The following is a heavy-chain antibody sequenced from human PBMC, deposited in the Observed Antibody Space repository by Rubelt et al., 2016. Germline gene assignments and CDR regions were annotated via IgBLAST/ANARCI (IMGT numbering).Heavy chain of an antibody. Sequence: GFTISSNYMSWVRQAPGKGLEWVSVIYSGGSTYYADSVKGRFTISRDNSKNTLYLQMNSLRAEDTAVYYCAKDKRYYYDSSGYASGSNYFDYWGQGTLVTVSS. CDR1: GFTISSNY. J-gene: IGHJ4*02. CDR3: AKDKRYYYDSSGYASGSNYFDY. V-gene: IGHV3-53*01. D-gene: IGHD3-22*01. CDR2: IYSGGST.